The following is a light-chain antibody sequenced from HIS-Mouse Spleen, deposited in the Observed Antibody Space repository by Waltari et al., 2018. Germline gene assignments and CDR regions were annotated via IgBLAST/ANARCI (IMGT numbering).Light chain of an antibody. CDR1: ALPKKY. CDR3: YSTDSSGNHRV. J-gene: IGLJ2*01. CDR2: EDS. Sequence: SYELTQPPSVSVSPGQTARITCSGDALPKKYAYWYQQKSGQAPVLVIYEDSKRPSGIPERFLGSSSGKMATLTISGAQVEDESDYYCYSTDSSGNHRVFGGGTKLTVL. V-gene: IGLV3-10*01.